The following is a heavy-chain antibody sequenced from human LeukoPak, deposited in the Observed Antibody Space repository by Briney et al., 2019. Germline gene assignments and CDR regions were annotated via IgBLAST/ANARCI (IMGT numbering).Heavy chain of an antibody. D-gene: IGHD3-10*01. CDR3: ARDRGSGAHYFDC. CDR2: IYSGGGT. Sequence: GGSLRLSCAASGFTVSSNYMNWVRQAPGKGLEWVSVIYSGGGTYYADSVKGRFTISRDRSKNTLYLQMNNLRAEDTAVYYCARDRGSGAHYFDCWGQGTLVTVSS. CDR1: GFTVSSNY. J-gene: IGHJ4*02. V-gene: IGHV3-66*01.